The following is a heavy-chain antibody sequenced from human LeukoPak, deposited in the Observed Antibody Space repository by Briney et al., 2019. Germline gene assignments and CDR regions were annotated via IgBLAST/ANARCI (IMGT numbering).Heavy chain of an antibody. CDR2: MNPNSGNT. CDR1: GYTFTSYD. Sequence: ASVKVSCKASGYTFTSYDNNWVRQATGQGLEWMGWMNPNSGNTGYAQKFQGRVTMTRNTSISTAYMELSSLRSEDTAVYYCARVGCTNGVCYTGGRDYWGQGTLVTVSS. V-gene: IGHV1-8*01. CDR3: ARVGCTNGVCYTGGRDY. J-gene: IGHJ4*02. D-gene: IGHD2-8*01.